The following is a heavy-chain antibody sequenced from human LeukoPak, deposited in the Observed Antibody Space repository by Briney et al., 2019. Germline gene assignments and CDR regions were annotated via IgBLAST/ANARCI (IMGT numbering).Heavy chain of an antibody. V-gene: IGHV3-23*01. J-gene: IGHJ3*01. D-gene: IGHD1-1*01. CDR2: ISGYGGDA. CDR1: GFTFRSHA. CDR3: ARWDDNDAFDV. Sequence: GGSLSLSCAASGFTFRSHAMNWVPQAPGKGLEWVSFISGYGGDAYYSDSVRGRFTISRDNSKNTLSLQMNSLRADDTALYYCARWDDNDAFDVWGQGTMVTVSS.